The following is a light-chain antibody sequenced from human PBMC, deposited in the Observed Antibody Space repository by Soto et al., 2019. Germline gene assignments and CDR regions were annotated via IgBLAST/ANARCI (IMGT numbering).Light chain of an antibody. J-gene: IGLJ2*01. CDR2: EAS. CDR3: LLSYSGADVV. CDR1: TGAVTSGHY. V-gene: IGLV7-46*01. Sequence: QAVVTQEPSLTVSPGGTVTLTCGSSTGAVTSGHYPYWSQQKPGQAPRTLIYEASNKHSWTPARFSASLLGGKATLTLSGAQPEDEAQYYCLLSYSGADVVFGGGTKLTVL.